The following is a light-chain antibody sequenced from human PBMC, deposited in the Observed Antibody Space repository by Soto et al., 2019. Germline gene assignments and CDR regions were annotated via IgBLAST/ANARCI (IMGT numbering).Light chain of an antibody. J-gene: IGKJ4*01. CDR2: GAS. CDR3: QQYYSWPLT. Sequence: ETVMTQSPATLSVSPGERATLSCRAGQSVGTSLAWYQQKPGQAPRVLMYGASSRATGVPGRFSGSGSATEFTLTISSLQSEDFAVYYCQQYYSWPLTFGGGTKVEI. CDR1: QSVGTS. V-gene: IGKV3-15*01.